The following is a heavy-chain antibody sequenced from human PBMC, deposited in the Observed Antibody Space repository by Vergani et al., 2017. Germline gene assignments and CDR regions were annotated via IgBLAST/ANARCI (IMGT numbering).Heavy chain of an antibody. CDR1: GFTFSSYW. D-gene: IGHD6-19*01. CDR3: AREKYSSGWTAIDY. Sequence: EVQLVESGGGLVPPGGSLRLSCAASGFTFSSYWMHWVRQAPGKGLVWVSRINSDGSSTSYADSVKGRFTISRDNAKNTLYLQMNSLRAEDTAVYYCAREKYSSGWTAIDYWGQGTLVTVSS. V-gene: IGHV3-74*01. J-gene: IGHJ4*02. CDR2: INSDGSST.